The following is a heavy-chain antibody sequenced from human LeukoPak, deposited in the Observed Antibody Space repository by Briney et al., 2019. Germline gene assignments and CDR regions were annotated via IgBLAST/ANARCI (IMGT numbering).Heavy chain of an antibody. V-gene: IGHV3-7*01. D-gene: IGHD1-14*01. CDR2: IKQDGSEK. J-gene: IGHJ6*03. CDR3: ARVGPWVNPDYYSYYMDV. Sequence: PGGSLRLSCAASGFTFSSYWMSWVRQAPGKGLEWVANIKQDGSEKYYVDSVKGRFTISRDNAKNSLYLQMNSLRAEDTAVYYCARVGPWVNPDYYSYYMDVWGKGTTVTVSS. CDR1: GFTFSSYW.